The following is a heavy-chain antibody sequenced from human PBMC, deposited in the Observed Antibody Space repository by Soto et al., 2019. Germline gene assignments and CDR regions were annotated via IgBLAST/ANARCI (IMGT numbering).Heavy chain of an antibody. CDR3: ARQGDYYDSSGYYY. J-gene: IGHJ4*02. V-gene: IGHV3-30-3*01. D-gene: IGHD3-22*01. Sequence: GGSLRLSCAASGFTFSSYAMHWVRQAPGKGLEWVAVISYDGSNKYYADSVKGRFTISRDNSKNTLYLQMNSLRAEDTAVYYCARQGDYYDSSGYYYWGQGTLVTVSS. CDR1: GFTFSSYA. CDR2: ISYDGSNK.